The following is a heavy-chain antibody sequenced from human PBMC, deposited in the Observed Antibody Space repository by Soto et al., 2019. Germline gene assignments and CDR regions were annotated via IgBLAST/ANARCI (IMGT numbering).Heavy chain of an antibody. D-gene: IGHD2-15*01. CDR2: INPTGGSR. CDR3: ARDLAAGDY. J-gene: IGHJ4*02. Sequence: QVQLVQSGAEVKKPGASVNISCKASGYTFRNYYIHWVRQAPGQGLEWMGIINPTGGSRNYAQRFQGRVTLTMDTSTATVYMELSSLRFEDTAVYYCARDLAAGDYWGQGTLVTDSS. CDR1: GYTFRNYY. V-gene: IGHV1-46*01.